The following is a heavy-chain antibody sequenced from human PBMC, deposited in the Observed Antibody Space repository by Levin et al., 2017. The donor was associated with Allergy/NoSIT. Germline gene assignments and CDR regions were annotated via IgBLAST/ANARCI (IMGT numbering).Heavy chain of an antibody. CDR2: INHSGST. Sequence: SETLSLTCAVYGGSFSGYYWSWIRQPPGKGLEWIGEINHSGSTNYNPSLKSRVTISVDTSKNQFSLKLSSVTAADTAVYYCNFWLTETASDYWGQGTLVTVSS. D-gene: IGHD3-3*01. CDR3: NFWLTETASDY. J-gene: IGHJ4*02. V-gene: IGHV4-34*01. CDR1: GGSFSGYY.